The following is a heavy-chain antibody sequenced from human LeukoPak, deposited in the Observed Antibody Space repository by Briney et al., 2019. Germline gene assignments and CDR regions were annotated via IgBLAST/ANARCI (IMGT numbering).Heavy chain of an antibody. Sequence: ASVKVSCKASGYTFTSYGISWVRQAPGQGLEWMGWISAYNGNTNYAQKLQGRVTMTTDTSTSTAYMELSRLRSDDTAVYYCARSGASYYDILTGYYMENWFDPWGQGTLVTVSS. CDR1: GYTFTSYG. J-gene: IGHJ5*02. CDR3: ARSGASYYDILTGYYMENWFDP. CDR2: ISAYNGNT. V-gene: IGHV1-18*01. D-gene: IGHD3-9*01.